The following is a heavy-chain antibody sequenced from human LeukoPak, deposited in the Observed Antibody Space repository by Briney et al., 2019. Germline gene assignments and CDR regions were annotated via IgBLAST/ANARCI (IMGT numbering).Heavy chain of an antibody. D-gene: IGHD3-22*01. J-gene: IGHJ4*02. Sequence: SGGSPRLSCAASGFNFSPYSMCWVRQAPGKGLEWVSSTSSTGIYIFYADSVKGRFTVSRDNAKNSLYLQMNSLRVEDTAVYYCARVDDSSLLGIDYWGQGTLVSVSS. CDR2: TSSTGIYI. CDR3: ARVDDSSLLGIDY. CDR1: GFNFSPYS. V-gene: IGHV3-21*01.